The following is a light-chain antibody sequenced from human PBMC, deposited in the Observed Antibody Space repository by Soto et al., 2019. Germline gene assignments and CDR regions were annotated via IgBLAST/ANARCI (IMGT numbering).Light chain of an antibody. CDR2: GAS. CDR1: QSVTDN. CDR3: QQYNNWPRT. Sequence: EIVMTQSPVTLSVSPGERATLSCRASQSVTDNLAWYQQKPGQAPRLLIYGASTRATGIPARFSGSGSGTEFTLTINSLQSEDFAVYYCQQYNNWPRTFGQGTKVDIK. J-gene: IGKJ1*01. V-gene: IGKV3-15*01.